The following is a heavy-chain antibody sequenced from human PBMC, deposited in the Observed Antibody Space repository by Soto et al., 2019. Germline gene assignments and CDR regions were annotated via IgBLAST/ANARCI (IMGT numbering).Heavy chain of an antibody. D-gene: IGHD5-12*01. CDR2: VYHTGST. CDR3: ARGGNRYSNVASGVGGFDY. V-gene: IGHV4-59*01. J-gene: IGHJ4*02. CDR1: GASISSSY. Sequence: SETLSLTCTVSGASISSSYWSWIRQSPGKGLEWIGYVYHTGSTNYNPSLRSRVTISLDTSKSQFSLNLTSLTTADTAVYFCARGGNRYSNVASGVGGFDYWGQGSLVTVSS.